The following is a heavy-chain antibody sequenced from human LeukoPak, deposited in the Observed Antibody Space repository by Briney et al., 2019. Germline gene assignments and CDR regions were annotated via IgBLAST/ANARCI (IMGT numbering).Heavy chain of an antibody. J-gene: IGHJ4*02. D-gene: IGHD6-19*01. Sequence: GGSLRLSCAASGFTFSTYAMSCVRQAPGKGLEWVSAISGSGVSTYYADSGKGRFTISRDNSKNTLYLQMNSLRAEDTAVYYCAKEEQWLPGDYWGQGTLVTVSS. CDR2: ISGSGVST. CDR3: AKEEQWLPGDY. V-gene: IGHV3-23*01. CDR1: GFTFSTYA.